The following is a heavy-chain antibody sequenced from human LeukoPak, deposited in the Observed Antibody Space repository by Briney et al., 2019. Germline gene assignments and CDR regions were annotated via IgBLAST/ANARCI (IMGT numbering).Heavy chain of an antibody. D-gene: IGHD3-16*01. CDR2: IKQDGSEK. CDR1: GFTFSNYA. V-gene: IGHV3-7*04. Sequence: GGSLRLSCAASGFTFSNYAMSWVRQAPGKGLEWVANIKQDGSEKRYVDSVKGRFTISRDNAKNSLYLQMNSLRAEDTAVYYCARDPPWDWGQGTLVSVSS. CDR3: ARDPPWD. J-gene: IGHJ4*02.